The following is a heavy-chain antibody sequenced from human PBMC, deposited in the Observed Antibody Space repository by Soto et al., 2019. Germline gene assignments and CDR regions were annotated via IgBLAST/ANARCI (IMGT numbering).Heavy chain of an antibody. CDR3: ARTLHYSDTGGYSYYFDY. CDR2: IYYSGST. CDR1: GGSISSGDYY. D-gene: IGHD3-22*01. V-gene: IGHV4-30-4*01. Sequence: PSETLSLTCTVSGGSISSGDYYWSWIRQPPGKGLEWIGYIYYSGSTSYNPSLKSRATISVDTSKNQFSLKLSSVTATDTALYYCARTLHYSDTGGYSYYFDYWGQGTLVTVSS. J-gene: IGHJ4*02.